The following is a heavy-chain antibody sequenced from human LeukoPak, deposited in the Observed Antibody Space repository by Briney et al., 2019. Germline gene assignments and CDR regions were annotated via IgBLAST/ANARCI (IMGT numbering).Heavy chain of an antibody. D-gene: IGHD1-1*01. CDR1: GFAFSSYW. V-gene: IGHV3-7*02. CDR2: IKQDGSDK. J-gene: IGHJ4*02. Sequence: GGSLRLSCAASGFAFSSYWMSCVRQAPGKGLEWVANIKQDGSDKNYVDSVKGRFTISKDNAKNLLSLEMNGLRAEDTAVYYCATYKNQLRTVYFDYWGQGTLVTVSS. CDR3: ATYKNQLRTVYFDY.